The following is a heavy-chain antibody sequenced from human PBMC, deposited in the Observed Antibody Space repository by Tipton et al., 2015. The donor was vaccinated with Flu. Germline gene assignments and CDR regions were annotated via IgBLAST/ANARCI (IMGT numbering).Heavy chain of an antibody. CDR2: IYYSGST. D-gene: IGHD6-13*01. J-gene: IGHJ3*02. CDR3: AKVSSSWYEDSAFDI. V-gene: IGHV4-61*10. Sequence: TLSLTCTVSGGSISSGSYYWGWIRQPAGKGLEWIGFIYYSGSTNYNSGSTNYNPALRSRVTISEDTSKNQFSLRLSSVTAADTAVYYCAKVSSSWYEDSAFDIWGQGTMVTVSS. CDR1: GGSISSGSYY.